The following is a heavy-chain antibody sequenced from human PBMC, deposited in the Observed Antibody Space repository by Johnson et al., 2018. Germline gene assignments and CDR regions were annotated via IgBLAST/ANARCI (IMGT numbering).Heavy chain of an antibody. CDR1: GFTFDDYA. CDR2: MSWKGESI. Sequence: VQLVQSGGGLVQHGRSLRPSCAASGFTFDDYAMHWVRPAPGKGLEWVSGMSWKGESIGYAVSVKGRFTISRDNAKNSLYLQMTSLRAEDRAFYYCAKDISYGGNPWAEYFHHWGQGTRVTVSS. J-gene: IGHJ1*01. V-gene: IGHV3-9*01. CDR3: AKDISYGGNPWAEYFHH. D-gene: IGHD4/OR15-4a*01.